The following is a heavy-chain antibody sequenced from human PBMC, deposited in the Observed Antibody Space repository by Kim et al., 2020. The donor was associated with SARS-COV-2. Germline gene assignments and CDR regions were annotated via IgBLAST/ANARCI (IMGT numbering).Heavy chain of an antibody. CDR1: GGTFSSYA. CDR3: ARDRRGVVAIAIPGGWFDP. D-gene: IGHD2-21*01. Sequence: SVKVSCKASGGTFSSYAISWVRQAPGQGLEWMGRIIPILGIANYAQKFQGRVTITADKSTSTAYMELSSLRSEDTAVYYCARDRRGVVAIAIPGGWFDPWGQGTLVTVSS. V-gene: IGHV1-69*04. J-gene: IGHJ5*02. CDR2: IIPILGIA.